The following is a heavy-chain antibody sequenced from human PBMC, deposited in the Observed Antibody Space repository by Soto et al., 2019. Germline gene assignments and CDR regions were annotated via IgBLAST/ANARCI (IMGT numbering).Heavy chain of an antibody. D-gene: IGHD2-15*01. CDR1: GFTFSSYS. J-gene: IGHJ3*02. V-gene: IGHV3-21*01. CDR2: ISSSSSYI. CDR3: ARVGYCSGGSCYSGAFDI. Sequence: EVQLVESGGGLVKPGGSLRLSCAASGFTFSSYSMNWVRQAPGKGLEGVSSISSSSSYIYYSDSVEGRFTISRDNAKNSLYLQMNSLRAEDTAVYYCARVGYCSGGSCYSGAFDIWGQGTMVTVSS.